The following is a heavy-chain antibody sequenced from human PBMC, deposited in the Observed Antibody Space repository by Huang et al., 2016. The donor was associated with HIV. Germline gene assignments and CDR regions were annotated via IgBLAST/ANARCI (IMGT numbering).Heavy chain of an antibody. Sequence: EVQLVESGGGLVQPGGSLRFSCAASDFVFSSYWMMWLRQVPGKGLEWVASIREDSGQKDYLDSVKGRFIISRDNPKKSLYLQMNNLRAEDAAVYYCARDPFIKAFDIWGQGTLVTVSS. CDR1: DFVFSSYW. CDR2: IREDSGQK. CDR3: ARDPFIKAFDI. V-gene: IGHV3-7*01. J-gene: IGHJ3*02.